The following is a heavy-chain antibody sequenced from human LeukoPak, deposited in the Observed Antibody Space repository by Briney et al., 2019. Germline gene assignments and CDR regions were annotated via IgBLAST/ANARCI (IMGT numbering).Heavy chain of an antibody. D-gene: IGHD4-11*01. CDR3: ARDGTVTAGPFDP. CDR2: IWYDGSNK. V-gene: IGHV3-33*01. J-gene: IGHJ5*02. Sequence: PGGSLRLSCAAPGNTFSSFGMHWLRQAPGKGLEWVAFIWYDGSNKYYADSVKGRFTISRDNSKNTLYLQMNSLRVEDTAVYYCARDGTVTAGPFDPWGRGTLVTVSS. CDR1: GNTFSSFG.